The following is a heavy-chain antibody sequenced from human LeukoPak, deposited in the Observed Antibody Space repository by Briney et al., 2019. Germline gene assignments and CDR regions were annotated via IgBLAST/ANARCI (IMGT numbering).Heavy chain of an antibody. V-gene: IGHV4-31*03. J-gene: IGHJ2*01. Sequence: PSQTLSLTCTVSGGSISSGGYYWSWIRQHPGKGLEWIGYTYYSGSTYYNPSLKSRVTISVDTSKNQFSLKLSSVTAADTAVYYCARVVVVVAATPWYFDLWGRGTLVTVSS. D-gene: IGHD2-15*01. CDR2: TYYSGST. CDR1: GGSISSGGYY. CDR3: ARVVVVVAATPWYFDL.